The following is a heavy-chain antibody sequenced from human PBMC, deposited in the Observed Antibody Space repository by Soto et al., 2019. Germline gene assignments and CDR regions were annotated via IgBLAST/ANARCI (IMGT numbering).Heavy chain of an antibody. V-gene: IGHV3-49*04. Sequence: PGGSLRLSCTTSGFTFGAYALSWVRQSPGKGLEWVGFIRNKGYGRTAEYAASVRGRFIISRDDSRSIAYLQMNSLTTEDTGVYYCTLHGVDFDYWGQGTLVTVSS. CDR1: GFTFGAYA. CDR2: IRNKGYGRTA. CDR3: TLHGVDFDY. D-gene: IGHD4-17*01. J-gene: IGHJ4*02.